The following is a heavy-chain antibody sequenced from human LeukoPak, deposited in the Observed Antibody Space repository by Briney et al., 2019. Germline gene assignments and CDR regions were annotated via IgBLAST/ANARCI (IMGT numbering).Heavy chain of an antibody. J-gene: IGHJ1*01. CDR1: GGSFSDYY. V-gene: IGHV4-34*01. CDR2: INHGGST. Sequence: PSETLSLTCAVHGGSFSDYYWSWIRQPPGKGLEWIGEINHGGSTNYNPSLKSRVTVSVDTSKNQFSLRLSSVTAADTAVYHCAYSSGYQQHFGQGTLVTVSS. D-gene: IGHD3-22*01. CDR3: AYSSGYQQH.